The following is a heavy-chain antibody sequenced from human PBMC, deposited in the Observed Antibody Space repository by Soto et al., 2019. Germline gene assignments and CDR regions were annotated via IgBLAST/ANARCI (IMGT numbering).Heavy chain of an antibody. J-gene: IGHJ4*02. Sequence: GGSLRLSCAASGFTFSSFGMHWVRQAPGKGLEWVAAISYDGGNKCYVDSVKGRFTISRDNSKNTLNLQMNSLRAEDTAVYYCARDGIQLWLQLDYWGQGTLVTVSS. V-gene: IGHV3-30-3*01. CDR3: ARDGIQLWLQLDY. CDR1: GFTFSSFG. D-gene: IGHD5-18*01. CDR2: ISYDGGNK.